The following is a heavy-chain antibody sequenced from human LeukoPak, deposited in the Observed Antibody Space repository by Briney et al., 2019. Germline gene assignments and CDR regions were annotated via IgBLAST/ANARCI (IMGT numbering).Heavy chain of an antibody. V-gene: IGHV4-38-2*02. J-gene: IGHJ5*02. CDR3: ARDFVPTTMDLTFRISEIRENWFDP. CDR1: GYSISSGYY. Sequence: SETLSLTCTVSGYSISSGYYWGWIRQPPGKGLEWIGSIYHSGSTYYNPSLKSRVTISVDTSKNQFSLKLSSVTAADTAVYYCARDFVPTTMDLTFRISEIRENWFDPWGQGTLVTVSS. CDR2: IYHSGST. D-gene: IGHD2-15*01.